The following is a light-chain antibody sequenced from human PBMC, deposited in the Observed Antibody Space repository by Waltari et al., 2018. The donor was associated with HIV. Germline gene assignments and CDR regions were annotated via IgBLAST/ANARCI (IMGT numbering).Light chain of an antibody. Sequence: QSALTQPPSVSASPGQSVSISCTGSSSDVGSYNRFSWYQQPPGTAPKLIIYEVNNRPSGVPDRFSGSQSGNTASLTISGLQAEDEADYYCSLYTGTTNVLFGGGTKLTVL. J-gene: IGLJ2*01. CDR3: SLYTGTTNVL. V-gene: IGLV2-18*01. CDR2: EVN. CDR1: SSDVGSYNR.